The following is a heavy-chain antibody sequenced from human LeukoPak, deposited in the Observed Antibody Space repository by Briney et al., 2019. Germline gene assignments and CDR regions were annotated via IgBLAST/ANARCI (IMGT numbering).Heavy chain of an antibody. Sequence: SETLSLTCTVSGGSISSYYWSWIRQPPGKGLEWIGYIYYSGSTYYNPSLKSRVTISVDTSKNQFSLKLSSVTAADTAVYYCASPASWGQGTLVTVSS. CDR1: GGSISSYY. V-gene: IGHV4-59*04. CDR3: ASPAS. CDR2: IYYSGST. J-gene: IGHJ4*02.